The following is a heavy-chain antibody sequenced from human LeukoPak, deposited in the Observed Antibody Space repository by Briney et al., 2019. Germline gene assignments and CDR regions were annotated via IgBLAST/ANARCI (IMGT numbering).Heavy chain of an antibody. CDR3: TTLTVASNFDY. CDR1: GFSFSVYE. CDR2: ISGSDTST. J-gene: IGHJ4*02. V-gene: IGHV3-48*03. Sequence: GGSLRLSCAASGFSFSVYEMHWVRQAPGRGLEWIADISGSDTSTYYADSVKGRFTISRDNAKNSLYLQMNRLRVEGTAVYYCTTLTVASNFDYWGQGTLVTVSS. D-gene: IGHD6-19*01.